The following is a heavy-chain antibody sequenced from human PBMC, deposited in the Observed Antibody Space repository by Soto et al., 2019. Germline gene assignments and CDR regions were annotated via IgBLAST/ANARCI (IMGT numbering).Heavy chain of an antibody. D-gene: IGHD3-10*01. CDR3: ARVLRGVVNWFDP. Sequence: HLVQSGPEVKKPGASVTVSWKTSGDTFTNFGLSWVRQAPGQGLEWMGWIATYNSNKNYAQKFQGRLTLTTDTSTSTGYMELKGLEYDDTAVYYCARVLRGVVNWFDPWGQGTLVTVSS. J-gene: IGHJ5*02. CDR1: GDTFTNFG. CDR2: IATYNSNK. V-gene: IGHV1-18*01.